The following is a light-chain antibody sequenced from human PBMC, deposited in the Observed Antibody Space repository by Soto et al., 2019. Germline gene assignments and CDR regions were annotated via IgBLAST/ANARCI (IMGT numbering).Light chain of an antibody. CDR1: QSVSNNY. J-gene: IGKJ4*02. CDR3: QQYGSSGT. V-gene: IGKV3-20*01. CDR2: GAS. Sequence: EILFTQSPGTLSLSPGERATLSCRASQSVSNNYLAWYQPKPGQAPRLLIYGASNRATGIPDRSSGSGSGTDFTLTIRRLEPEDFAVYYCQQYGSSGTFGGGTKVDIK.